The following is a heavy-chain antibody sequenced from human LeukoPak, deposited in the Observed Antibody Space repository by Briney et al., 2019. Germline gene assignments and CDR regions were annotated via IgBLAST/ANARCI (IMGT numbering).Heavy chain of an antibody. V-gene: IGHV3-53*01. D-gene: IGHD1-26*01. Sequence: PGGSLRLSCAASGFTVSSKYMSWVRQAPGKGLEWVSVLSSGSTTYYADSVKGRFTISRDTSKNTLNLQMNSLRADDTAIYYCARGGDMVGGSRSAFDIWGQGTMVTVS. CDR3: ARGGDMVGGSRSAFDI. J-gene: IGHJ3*02. CDR1: GFTVSSKY. CDR2: LSSGSTT.